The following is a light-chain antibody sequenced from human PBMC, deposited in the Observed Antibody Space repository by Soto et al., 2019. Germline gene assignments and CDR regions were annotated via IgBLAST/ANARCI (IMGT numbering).Light chain of an antibody. V-gene: IGKV3-15*01. J-gene: IGKJ3*01. CDR2: GAS. Sequence: ELVMTQSPVTLSVSPGEEATVSCRASQRVNSNLAWYQQKPGQARRLLIYGASTRATHIPARFSGRGSGTEFTLTNSSLQSEDFPVYYCRQYNNWPTFTFGPGTKVDIK. CDR1: QRVNSN. CDR3: RQYNNWPTFT.